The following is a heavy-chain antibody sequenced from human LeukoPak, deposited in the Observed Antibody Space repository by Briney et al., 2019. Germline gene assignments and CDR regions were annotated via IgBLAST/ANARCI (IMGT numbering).Heavy chain of an antibody. CDR3: ARQRSSSRYSYYYYMDV. CDR1: GGSFSGYY. D-gene: IGHD6-13*01. CDR2: INHSGST. V-gene: IGHV4-34*01. Sequence: SETLSLTCAVYGGSFSGYYWSWIRQPPGKGLEWIGEINHSGSTNYNPSLKSRVTISVDTSKNQFSLKLSSVTAADTAVYYCARQRSSSRYSYYYYMDVWGKGTTVTISS. J-gene: IGHJ6*03.